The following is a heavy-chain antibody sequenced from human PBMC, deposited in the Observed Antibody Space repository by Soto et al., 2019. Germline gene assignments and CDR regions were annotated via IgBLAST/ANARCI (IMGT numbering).Heavy chain of an antibody. CDR2: IYPGDSDT. CDR1: GYSFPTFW. CDR3: ARSGRNAYYNMDV. V-gene: IGHV5-51*01. J-gene: IGHJ6*02. Sequence: GESLKISCKGSGYSFPTFWIAWVRQMPGKGLEWMGVIYPGDSDTRYSPSFQGQVTISADKSISTAYLQWSSLKSSDTAMYYCARSGRNAYYNMDVWGQGTTVTVCS. D-gene: IGHD3-16*01.